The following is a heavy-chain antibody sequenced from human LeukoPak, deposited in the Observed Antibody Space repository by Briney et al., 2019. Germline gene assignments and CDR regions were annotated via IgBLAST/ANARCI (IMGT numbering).Heavy chain of an antibody. J-gene: IGHJ4*02. D-gene: IGHD3-10*01. Sequence: NPGGSLRLSCVASGFTFSTYSMNWVRQAPGKGLEWVSSISGTRTYGNYADSVKGRFTVSRDNAKNSLFLQLNSLRAEDTAVYYCARVQYGSVYLDYWGQGTLVTVSS. CDR2: ISGTRTYG. CDR1: GFTFSTYS. CDR3: ARVQYGSVYLDY. V-gene: IGHV3-21*01.